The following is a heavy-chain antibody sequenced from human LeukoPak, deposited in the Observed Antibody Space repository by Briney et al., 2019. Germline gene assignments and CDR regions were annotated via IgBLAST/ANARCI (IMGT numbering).Heavy chain of an antibody. J-gene: IGHJ4*02. D-gene: IGHD1-26*01. V-gene: IGHV3-20*04. CDR2: ISTNSDKT. Sequence: PGGSLRLSCTASGFTFDDYALSWVRQVPGKGLEWVSGISTNSDKTVYADSVEGRFTISRDNDKTSLYLQMDSLRAEDTALYFCVRDRSPGAATAGDSFDYWGQGILVPVSS. CDR1: GFTFDDYA. CDR3: VRDRSPGAATAGDSFDY.